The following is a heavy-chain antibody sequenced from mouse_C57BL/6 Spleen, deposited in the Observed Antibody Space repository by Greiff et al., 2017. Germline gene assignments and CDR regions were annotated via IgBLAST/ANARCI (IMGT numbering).Heavy chain of an antibody. J-gene: IGHJ4*01. CDR2: ISYDGSN. V-gene: IGHV3-6*01. CDR3: ARGYGYDIYAMDY. CDR1: GYSITSGYY. Sequence: ESGPGLVKPSQSLSLTCSVTGYSITSGYYWNWIRQFPGNKLEWTGYISYDGSNNYNPSLKNRISITRDTSNNQFFLKLNSVTTEDTATYYCARGYGYDIYAMDYWGQGTSVTVSS. D-gene: IGHD2-2*01.